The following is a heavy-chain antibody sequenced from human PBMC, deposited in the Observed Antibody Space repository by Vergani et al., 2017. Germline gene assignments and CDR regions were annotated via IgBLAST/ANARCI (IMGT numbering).Heavy chain of an antibody. CDR2: INPSGGST. D-gene: IGHD2-2*01. V-gene: IGHV1-46*01. Sequence: QVHLVQSGTEVTKPGASVKVSCKASGYTFTSYYMHWVRQAPGQGLEWMGIINPSGGSTSYAQKFQGRVTMTRDTSTSTVYMELSSLRSEDTAVYYCARDSRYCSSTSCYVGRDWFDPWGQGTLVTVSS. J-gene: IGHJ5*02. CDR1: GYTFTSYY. CDR3: ARDSRYCSSTSCYVGRDWFDP.